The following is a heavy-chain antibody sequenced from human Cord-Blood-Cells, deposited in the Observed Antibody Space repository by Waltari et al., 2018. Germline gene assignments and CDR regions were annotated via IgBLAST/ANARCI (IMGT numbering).Heavy chain of an antibody. CDR2: INHSGST. CDR3: ARGRGSSSSFPGYYFDY. D-gene: IGHD6-6*01. Sequence: QVQLQQWGAGLLKPSETLSLTCAVYGGSFSGYYWSWIRQPPGKGLEWIGEINHSGSTNYNPSLKSRVTISVDTSKNQFSRKLSSVAAADTAVYYCARGRGSSSSFPGYYFDYWGQGTLVTVSS. V-gene: IGHV4-34*01. CDR1: GGSFSGYY. J-gene: IGHJ4*02.